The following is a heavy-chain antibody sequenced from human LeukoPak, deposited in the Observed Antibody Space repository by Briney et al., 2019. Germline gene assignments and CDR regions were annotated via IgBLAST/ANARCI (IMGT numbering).Heavy chain of an antibody. CDR2: INQDGSEK. Sequence: PGGSLRLSCAASGFTFSTYWMNWVRQAPGKGLEWVANINQDGSEKYYVDSVKGRFTISRDNAKNSLSLQMNSLRADDTAMYYCARYCSSTNCYGRGFDYWGQGSLVTVSS. J-gene: IGHJ4*02. CDR1: GFTFSTYW. CDR3: ARYCSSTNCYGRGFDY. D-gene: IGHD2-2*01. V-gene: IGHV3-7*01.